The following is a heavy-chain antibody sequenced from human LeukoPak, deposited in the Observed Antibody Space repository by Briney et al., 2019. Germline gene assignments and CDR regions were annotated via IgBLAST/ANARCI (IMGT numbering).Heavy chain of an antibody. J-gene: IGHJ4*02. D-gene: IGHD3-10*01. V-gene: IGHV4-38-2*01. CDR1: GYSISSGXX. Sequence: GYSISSGXXWGWIRPPPGKGLXGIGIXYHSVSTYYNPSLKRRVTISGDTSKNKLSLKLSSVTAADTAVYYCAGASYGSGSYGGYYFDYWGQGTLVTVSS. CDR3: AGASYGSGSYGGYYFDY. CDR2: XYHSVST.